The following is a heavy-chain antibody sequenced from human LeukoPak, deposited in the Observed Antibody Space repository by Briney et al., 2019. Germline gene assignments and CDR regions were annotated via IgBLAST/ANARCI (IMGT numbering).Heavy chain of an antibody. V-gene: IGHV4-59*01. J-gene: IGHJ6*03. CDR2: LYYNGST. CDR3: AAGSYSFYYMGV. D-gene: IGHD3-10*01. Sequence: SETLSLTCAVYGGSFSGYYWSWIRQPPGKGLEWIGYLYYNGSTIYNPSLKSRVTISVDTSKNQFSLKLSSVTAADTAVYYCAAGSYSFYYMGVWGKGTTVIISS. CDR1: GGSFSGYY.